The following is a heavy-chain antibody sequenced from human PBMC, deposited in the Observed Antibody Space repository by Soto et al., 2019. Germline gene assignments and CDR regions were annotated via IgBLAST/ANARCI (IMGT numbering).Heavy chain of an antibody. Sequence: GGSLRLSCAASGFTFSSYAMSWVRQAPGKGLEWVSAISGSGGSTYYADSVKGRFTISRDNSKNTLYLQMNSLRAEDTAVYYCAKVGKDVLRFLEWLYYFDYWGQGTLVTVSS. CDR1: GFTFSSYA. V-gene: IGHV3-23*01. J-gene: IGHJ4*02. CDR3: AKVGKDVLRFLEWLYYFDY. CDR2: ISGSGGST. D-gene: IGHD3-3*01.